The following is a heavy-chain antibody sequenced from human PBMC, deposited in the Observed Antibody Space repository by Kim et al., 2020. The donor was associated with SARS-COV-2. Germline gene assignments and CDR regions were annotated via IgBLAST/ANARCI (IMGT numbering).Heavy chain of an antibody. Sequence: SETLSLTCTVSGGSISTYYWSWIRQPPGKGLEWIGYIYYSGSTNYNPSLKSRVTISVDTSKNQFSLKLSSMTAADTAVYYCARVLASSGSYYNGWFDPWGQGTLVTVSS. CDR1: GGSISTYY. CDR3: ARVLASSGSYYNGWFDP. D-gene: IGHD3-10*01. V-gene: IGHV4-59*01. J-gene: IGHJ5*02. CDR2: IYYSGST.